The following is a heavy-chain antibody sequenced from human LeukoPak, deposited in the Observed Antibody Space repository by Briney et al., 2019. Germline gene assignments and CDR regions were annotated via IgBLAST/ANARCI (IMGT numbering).Heavy chain of an antibody. CDR1: GGSVSRGGYY. CDR2: TSYSEGT. V-gene: IGHV4-31*03. D-gene: IGHD1-26*01. Sequence: SETLSLTCTVSGGSVSRGGYYWNWIRQHPGKGLEWIGFTSYSEGTYYNPSLMSRITISVDRSQNQFSLKMRNVTAADTAVYFCATADWESFYFDSWGQGALVAVSS. J-gene: IGHJ4*02. CDR3: ATADWESFYFDS.